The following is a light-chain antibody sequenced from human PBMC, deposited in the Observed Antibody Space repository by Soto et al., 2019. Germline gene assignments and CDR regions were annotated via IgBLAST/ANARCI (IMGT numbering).Light chain of an antibody. CDR3: QHYNSYSEA. CDR2: KAS. Sequence: DIQMTQSPSTLAGSVGDRVTITCRASQTISSWLAWYQQKRGKAPKLXIYKASTLKSGVPSRFSGSGAGTEFTLTISSLQPDDVATYYCQHYNSYSEAFGQGTKVDIK. J-gene: IGKJ1*01. CDR1: QTISSW. V-gene: IGKV1-5*03.